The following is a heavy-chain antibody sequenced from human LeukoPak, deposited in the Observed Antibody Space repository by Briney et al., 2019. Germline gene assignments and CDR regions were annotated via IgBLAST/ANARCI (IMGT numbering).Heavy chain of an antibody. Sequence: SVKVSCKASGGTFSSYAISWVRQAPGQGLEWMGGIIPIFGTANYAQKFQGRVTITADESTSTAYMELSSLRAEDTAVYYCARSLGVLLWFGESFDYWGQGTLVTVSS. CDR2: IIPIFGTA. J-gene: IGHJ4*02. CDR3: ARSLGVLLWFGESFDY. V-gene: IGHV1-69*13. CDR1: GGTFSSYA. D-gene: IGHD3-10*01.